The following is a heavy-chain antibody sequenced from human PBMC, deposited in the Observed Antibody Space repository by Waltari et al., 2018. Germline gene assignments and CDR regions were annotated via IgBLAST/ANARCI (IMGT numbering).Heavy chain of an antibody. Sequence: QVQLQESGPGLVKPSETLSLTCTVSGGSISSYYWSWIRQPAGKGLEWIGRIYTSGSTNYNPSRKSRVTMSVDTSKNQFSLKLSSVTAADTAVYYCAREWEQWLVSDAFDIWGQGTMVTVSS. CDR3: AREWEQWLVSDAFDI. D-gene: IGHD6-19*01. J-gene: IGHJ3*02. CDR2: IYTSGST. CDR1: GGSISSYY. V-gene: IGHV4-4*07.